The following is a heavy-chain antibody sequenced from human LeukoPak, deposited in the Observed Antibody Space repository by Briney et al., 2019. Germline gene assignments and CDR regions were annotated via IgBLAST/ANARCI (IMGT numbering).Heavy chain of an antibody. J-gene: IGHJ4*02. V-gene: IGHV4-61*05. CDR1: GGSISSSSYY. Sequence: PSETLSLTCTVSGGSISSSSYYWGWIRQPPGKGLEWIGYIYYSGSTNYNPSLKSRVTISVDTSKNQFSLKLSSVTAADTAVYYCARVLYYGDYSPFDYWGQGTLVTVSS. D-gene: IGHD4-17*01. CDR3: ARVLYYGDYSPFDY. CDR2: IYYSGST.